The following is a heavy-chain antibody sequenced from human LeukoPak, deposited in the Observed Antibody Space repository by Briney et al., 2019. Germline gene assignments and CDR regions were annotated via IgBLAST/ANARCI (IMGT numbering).Heavy chain of an antibody. CDR2: ISGSGSST. Sequence: GGSLRLSCAASGFTFSSYAMSWVRQAPGKGLEWVSGISGSGSSTYYADSVKGRFTISRDNSKNTLFLQLDSLRAEDTAVYYCAKDRDTSIYYYYYMDVWGKGTTVTVSS. D-gene: IGHD5-18*01. CDR1: GFTFSSYA. V-gene: IGHV3-23*01. J-gene: IGHJ6*03. CDR3: AKDRDTSIYYYYYMDV.